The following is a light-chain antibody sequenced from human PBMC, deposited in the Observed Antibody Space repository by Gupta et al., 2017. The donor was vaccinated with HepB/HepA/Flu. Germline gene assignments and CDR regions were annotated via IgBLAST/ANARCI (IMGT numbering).Light chain of an antibody. CDR2: DNN. V-gene: IGLV1-51*02. CDR3: SQSENHIKAGWV. J-gene: IGLJ3*02. Sequence: QSFLTQPPSVSAAPGQKVTISCSGSSSNIGSNFVSGYQQLPGKAPPLLIYDNNKRASGIPDRCSCDTACESATPVTTXRXTGDEAXEYCSQSENHIKAGWVFGRGTTLTVL. CDR1: SSNIGSNF.